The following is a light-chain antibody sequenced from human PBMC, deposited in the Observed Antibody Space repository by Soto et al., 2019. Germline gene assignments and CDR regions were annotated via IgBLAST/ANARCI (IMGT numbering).Light chain of an antibody. CDR2: GAS. V-gene: IGKV3-20*01. CDR3: QQYGSSPTT. J-gene: IGKJ1*01. Sequence: VLSQSPATVSLSPEERATLHCRASQSVSSYLAWYQQKPGQAPRLLIYGASSRATGIPDRFSGSGSGTDFTLTISRLEPEDSAVYHCQQYGSSPTTFGQGTKVDI. CDR1: QSVSSY.